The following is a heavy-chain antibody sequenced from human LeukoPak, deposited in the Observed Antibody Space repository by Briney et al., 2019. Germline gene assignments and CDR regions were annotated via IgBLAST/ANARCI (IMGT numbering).Heavy chain of an antibody. CDR3: ASPGGGYSGYAAGWEVPYYYYMDV. D-gene: IGHD5-12*01. V-gene: IGHV1-69*05. CDR2: IIPIFGTA. CDR1: GGTFSSYA. Sequence: SVKVSCKASGGTFSSYAISWVRQAPGQGLEWMGGIIPIFGTANYAQKFQGRVTITTDESTSTAYMELSSLRSEDTAVYYCASPGGGYSGYAAGWEVPYYYYMDVWGKGTTVTVSS. J-gene: IGHJ6*03.